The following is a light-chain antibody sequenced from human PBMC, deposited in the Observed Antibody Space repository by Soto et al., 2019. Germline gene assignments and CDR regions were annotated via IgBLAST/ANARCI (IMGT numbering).Light chain of an antibody. J-gene: IGKJ4*01. V-gene: IGKV1-5*03. CDR2: KAS. Sequence: DIQMTQSPSTLSGSVGDRGTITCRASQTISSWLAWYQQKPGKAPKLLIYKASTLKSGVPSRFSGSGSGTEFTLTISSLQPEDFATYYCQQANSFPLTFGGGTKVDIK. CDR3: QQANSFPLT. CDR1: QTISSW.